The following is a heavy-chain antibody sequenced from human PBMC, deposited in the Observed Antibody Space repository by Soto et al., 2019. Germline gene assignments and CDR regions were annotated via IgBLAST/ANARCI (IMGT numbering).Heavy chain of an antibody. Sequence: PSETLSLTCTVSGASISNYYWSWIWRPAGKGLEWIGRIDGSGNTNYNPSLKSRATMSVDPSKNQFSLKLSSVTAADTAVYYCARESRSVAGTVEYWGQGTLVTVSS. CDR3: ARESRSVAGTVEY. CDR1: GASISNYY. J-gene: IGHJ4*02. V-gene: IGHV4-4*07. D-gene: IGHD6-13*01. CDR2: IDGSGNT.